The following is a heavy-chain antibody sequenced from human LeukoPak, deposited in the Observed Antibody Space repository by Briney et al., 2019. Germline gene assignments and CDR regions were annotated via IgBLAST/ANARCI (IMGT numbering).Heavy chain of an antibody. CDR1: GFTFSNAW. J-gene: IGHJ4*02. D-gene: IGHD3-3*01. CDR3: TTDNGTTYYDFWSGYFKPFFFDY. V-gene: IGHV3-15*04. Sequence: GGSLRLSCAASGFTFSNAWMSWVRQAPGKGLEWVGRIESKTDGGTTDYAAPVKGRFTISRDDSKNTLYLQMNSLKTEDTAVYYCTTDNGTTYYDFWSGYFKPFFFDYWGQGTLVTVSS. CDR2: IESKTDGGTT.